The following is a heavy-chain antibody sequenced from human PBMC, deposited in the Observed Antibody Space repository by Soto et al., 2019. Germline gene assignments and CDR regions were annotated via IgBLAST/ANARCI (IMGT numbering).Heavy chain of an antibody. J-gene: IGHJ1*01. CDR2: ISAYNGNT. D-gene: IGHD6-19*01. CDR1: GYTFTSYG. CDR3: ARDASPYSSAATFQH. V-gene: IGHV1-18*01. Sequence: GASVKVSCKASGYTFTSYGISWVRQAPGQGLEWMGLISAYNGNTNYAQKLQGRVTMTTDTSTSTAYMELRSLRSDDTAVYYCARDASPYSSAATFQHWGQGTLVTVSS.